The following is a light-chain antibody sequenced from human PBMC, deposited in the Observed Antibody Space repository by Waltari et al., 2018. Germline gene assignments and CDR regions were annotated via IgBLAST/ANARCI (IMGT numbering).Light chain of an antibody. V-gene: IGKV3-15*01. CDR3: QQYDHWPPA. CDR1: QTIRSD. CDR2: GAS. J-gene: IGKJ3*01. Sequence: ETVMTQSPATLSVSPGERVILSCRASQTIRSDLAWYQQKPGQSPRLLIYGASNRATAIPARFSGSGSGTEFTLTISSLQSEDFAFYYCQQYDHWPPAFGPGTKVDVK.